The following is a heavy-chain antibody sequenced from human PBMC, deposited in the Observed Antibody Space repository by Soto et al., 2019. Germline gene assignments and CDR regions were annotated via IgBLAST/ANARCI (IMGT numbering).Heavy chain of an antibody. CDR3: ARDASGRYGANLFDS. CDR2: IWYDGSNK. D-gene: IGHD6-19*01. V-gene: IGHV3-33*01. Sequence: SLRLSCAASGFTFSSYGMHWVRQAPGKGLEWVAVIWYDGSNKYYADSVKGRFTISRDNSKNTLYLQMNSLRAEDTAVYFCARDASGRYGANLFDSWGQGTLVTVSS. CDR1: GFTFSSYG. J-gene: IGHJ5*01.